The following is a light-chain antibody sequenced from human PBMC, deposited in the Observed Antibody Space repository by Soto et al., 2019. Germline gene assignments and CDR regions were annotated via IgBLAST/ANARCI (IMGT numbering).Light chain of an antibody. CDR2: GAS. CDR1: QSVSSN. V-gene: IGKV3-15*01. J-gene: IGKJ1*01. CDR3: QQYNNWSPWT. Sequence: EIVMTQSPATLSVSPGERATLSCRASQSVSSNLAWYQQKPGQAPRRLIYGASTRATGIPARFSGSGSGTEVTLTISSLQSEDFAVYYCQQYNNWSPWTFGQGTKVEIK.